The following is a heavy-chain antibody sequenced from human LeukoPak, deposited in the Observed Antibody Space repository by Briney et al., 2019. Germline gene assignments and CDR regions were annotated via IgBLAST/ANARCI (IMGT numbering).Heavy chain of an antibody. CDR2: ISSSSSYI. D-gene: IGHD6-19*01. CDR1: GLTFSTYS. Sequence: PGGSLRLSCAASGLTFSTYSMSWVRQAPGKGLEWVSSISSSSSYIYYADSVKGRFTTSRDNAKNSLYLQMNSLRGEDTAVYYCARDPWGMLVVEVAGFDYWGQGTLVTVSS. V-gene: IGHV3-21*01. J-gene: IGHJ4*02. CDR3: ARDPWGMLVVEVAGFDY.